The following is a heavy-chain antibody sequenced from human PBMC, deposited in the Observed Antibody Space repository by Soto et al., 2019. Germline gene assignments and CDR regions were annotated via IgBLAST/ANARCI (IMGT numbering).Heavy chain of an antibody. Sequence: RCVRLSCKVSGFTYGDYDMRWVSEALGMGLGQEGISRSNAYGGKTDYAATVQGRVTITRDDSKSTAYLQMSSLKTEDTAVYYCARADMSGYGEPFDNWGQGTLVTVS. V-gene: IGHV3-49*04. CDR3: ARADMSGYGEPFDN. D-gene: IGHD3-10*02. CDR2: SRSNAYGGKT. J-gene: IGHJ4*02. CDR1: GFTYGDYD.